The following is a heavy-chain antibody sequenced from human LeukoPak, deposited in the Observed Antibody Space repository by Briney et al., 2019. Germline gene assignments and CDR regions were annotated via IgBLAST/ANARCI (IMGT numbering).Heavy chain of an antibody. Sequence: GGSLGLSCAASGFTFSSYWMSWVRQAPGKGPEWVAHIKQDASQEDHVDSVKGRFTISRDNAKNSLYLQMNSLRAEDTAVYYCARGVVYPTWSGPHWSDYWGQGTLVTASS. D-gene: IGHD3-3*01. CDR1: GFTFSSYW. CDR2: IKQDASQE. J-gene: IGHJ4*02. CDR3: ARGVVYPTWSGPHWSDY. V-gene: IGHV3-7*01.